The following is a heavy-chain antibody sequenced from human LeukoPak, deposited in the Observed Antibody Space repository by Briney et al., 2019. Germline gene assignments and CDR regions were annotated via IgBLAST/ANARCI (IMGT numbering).Heavy chain of an antibody. Sequence: GESLKISCKGSGYSFTSYWIGWVRQMPGKGLEWMGIIYPGDSDTRYSPSFQGQVTISGDKSISTAYLQWSSLKASDTAMYYCARGGSRYCSSTSCYSGPVDYWGQGTLVTVSS. V-gene: IGHV5-51*01. CDR1: GYSFTSYW. D-gene: IGHD2-2*01. CDR3: ARGGSRYCSSTSCYSGPVDY. J-gene: IGHJ4*02. CDR2: IYPGDSDT.